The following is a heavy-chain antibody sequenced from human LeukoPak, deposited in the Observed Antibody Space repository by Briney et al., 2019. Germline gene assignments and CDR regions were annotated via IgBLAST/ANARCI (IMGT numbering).Heavy chain of an antibody. CDR1: GDSIRSSSYY. D-gene: IGHD3-10*01. V-gene: IGHV4-39*01. J-gene: IGHJ4*02. CDR2: IYYRGST. Sequence: SETLSLTCAVSGDSIRSSSYYWGWIRQPPGKGLEWIGSIYYRGSTYYNPSLKSRVIISVDTSKSQFSLELTSVTVADTAVYFCATGIVAIKSRFFDYWGQGSLITVSS. CDR3: ATGIVAIKSRFFDY.